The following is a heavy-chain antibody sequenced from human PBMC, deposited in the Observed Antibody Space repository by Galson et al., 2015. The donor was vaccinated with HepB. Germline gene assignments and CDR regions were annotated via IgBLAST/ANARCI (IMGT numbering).Heavy chain of an antibody. Sequence: SVKVSCKASGDTFSGYSINWVRQAPGQGLEWMGGIIPIFGMGNYAQNFQGRVMITADKSTRTVYMELSRLTSEDTAVYYCAKDSLLDYFHSGTLWALDIWGQGTMVTVSS. CDR3: AKDSLLDYFHSGTLWALDI. V-gene: IGHV1-69*10. CDR1: GDTFSGYS. CDR2: IIPIFGMG. D-gene: IGHD3-10*01. J-gene: IGHJ3*02.